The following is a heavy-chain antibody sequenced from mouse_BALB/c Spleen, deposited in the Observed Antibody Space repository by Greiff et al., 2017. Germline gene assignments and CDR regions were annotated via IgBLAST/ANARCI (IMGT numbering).Heavy chain of an antibody. V-gene: IGHV5-6-2*01. CDR2: INSNGGST. CDR3: ARGFYDGYYFDY. J-gene: IGHJ2*01. CDR1: GFTFSSYY. Sequence: EVKLVESGGGLVKLGGSLKLSCAASGFTFSSYYMSWVRQTPEKRLELVAAINSNGGSTYYPDTVKGRFTISRDNAKNTLYLQMSSLKSEDTALYYCARGFYDGYYFDYWAKAPLSQSPQ. D-gene: IGHD2-12*01.